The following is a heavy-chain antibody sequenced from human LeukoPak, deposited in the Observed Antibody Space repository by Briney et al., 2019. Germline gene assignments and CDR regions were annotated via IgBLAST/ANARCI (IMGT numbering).Heavy chain of an antibody. V-gene: IGHV1-69*05. CDR1: GGTFSSYA. J-gene: IGHJ4*02. D-gene: IGHD4-17*01. CDR2: IIPIFGTA. CDR3: ARTHGDYRYFDY. Sequence: SVKVSCKASGGTFSSYAISWVRQAPGQGLEWMGGIIPIFGTANYAQKFQGRVTITTDESTSTAYMELSSLRSEDTAVCYCARTHGDYRYFDYWGQGTLITVSS.